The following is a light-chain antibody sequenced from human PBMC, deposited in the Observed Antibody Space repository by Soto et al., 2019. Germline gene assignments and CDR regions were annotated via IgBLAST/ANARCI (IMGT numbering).Light chain of an antibody. CDR2: GAS. CDR1: QSVSSN. J-gene: IGKJ4*01. V-gene: IGKV3-15*01. Sequence: EIVMTQSHATLSVSPGERATLSCRASQSVSSNLAWYQEKPGQAPRLLIYGASTRAAGIPARFSGSGSGTEFTLTISSLQSEDFAVYYCQQYNNWPLTFGGGTKVDI. CDR3: QQYNNWPLT.